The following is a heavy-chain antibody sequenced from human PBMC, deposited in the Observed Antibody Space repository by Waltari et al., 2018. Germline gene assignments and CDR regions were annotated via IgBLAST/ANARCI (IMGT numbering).Heavy chain of an antibody. CDR2: FIYNGNT. CDR1: GGSISSTSYN. Sequence: QLQLQESGPGLVKPSETLSLICSISGGSISSTSYNWGWIRQPPGKGLEWIGSFIYNGNTYYNPSLKSRISFFVDTSKNQFLLQLRSVTAADTAMYYCARPGRVGGGSLMGLDYWGQGTLVTVSS. D-gene: IGHD2-15*01. V-gene: IGHV4-39*01. J-gene: IGHJ4*02. CDR3: ARPGRVGGGSLMGLDY.